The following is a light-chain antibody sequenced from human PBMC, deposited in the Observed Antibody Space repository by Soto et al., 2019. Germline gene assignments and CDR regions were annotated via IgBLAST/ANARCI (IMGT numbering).Light chain of an antibody. J-gene: IGKJ4*01. CDR3: LQHNSYPLT. CDR1: HSINYY. Sequence: DIQMTQSPSAMSASVGDRVTISCRASHSINYYLAWFQQKPGKVPKRLIYSASSLQSGVPSRFSGSGSGTEFTLTITGLQPEDTAIYYCLQHNSYPLTFGGGTKVEIK. CDR2: SAS. V-gene: IGKV1-17*03.